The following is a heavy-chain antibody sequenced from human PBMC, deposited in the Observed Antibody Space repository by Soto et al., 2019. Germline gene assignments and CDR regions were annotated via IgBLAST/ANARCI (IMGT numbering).Heavy chain of an antibody. D-gene: IGHD3-16*01. Sequence: EVQLVQSGAEVKKPGESLKISCKGSGYSFTSYWIGWVRQMPGKGLEWMGIIYPGDSDTRYSPSFQGQVTIPADKSIITADHQRWSSKAADDAMNYCAGRVEEPVGVYYYYYYMDVWGKGTTVTVSS. J-gene: IGHJ6*03. CDR1: GYSFTSYW. V-gene: IGHV5-51*03. CDR2: IYPGDSDT. CDR3: AGRVEEPVGVYYYYYYMDV.